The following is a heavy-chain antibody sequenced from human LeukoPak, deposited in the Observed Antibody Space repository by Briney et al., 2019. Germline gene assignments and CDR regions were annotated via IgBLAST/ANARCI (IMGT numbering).Heavy chain of an antibody. CDR2: ISYDGSNK. CDR1: GFTFSRYA. V-gene: IGHV3-30*04. CDR3: ARAITYYYYGSGYWRRKGFDR. J-gene: IGHJ5*02. Sequence: GRSLRHSCAAPGFTFSRYAMHWVRQAPGKGLEWVAVISYDGSNKYYADSVKGRFTISRDNCRNTPYLQMNSLRAEDTAVYYCARAITYYYYGSGYWRRKGFDRCSEGTLVTASS. D-gene: IGHD3-22*01.